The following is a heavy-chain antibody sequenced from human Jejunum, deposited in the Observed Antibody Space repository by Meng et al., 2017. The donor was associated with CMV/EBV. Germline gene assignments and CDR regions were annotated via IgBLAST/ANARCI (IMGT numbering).Heavy chain of an antibody. D-gene: IGHD2-8*01. CDR3: ARDKMGYFDF. Sequence: CQASGDTFSSHAITWVRQAPGQGLEWMGGVVPLIGTPNYAQKFQDRVTLTTDESTGTAYMELSSLTSEDTAVYYCARDKMGYFDFWGQGTLVTVSS. J-gene: IGHJ4*02. CDR1: GDTFSSHA. CDR2: VVPLIGTP. V-gene: IGHV1-69*05.